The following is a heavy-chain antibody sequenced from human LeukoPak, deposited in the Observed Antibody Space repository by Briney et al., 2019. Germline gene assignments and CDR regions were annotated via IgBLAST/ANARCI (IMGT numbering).Heavy chain of an antibody. CDR1: GFSFNNYR. Sequence: GGSPRLSCVASGFSFNNYRMTWVRQAPGKGLEWVANIKQDGSEKQYVDSVKGRFAISRDNAKKSLYLQINTLRADDTAVYYCVRGPHIAATSYWGQGTLVTVSS. CDR3: VRGPHIAATSY. V-gene: IGHV3-7*03. D-gene: IGHD6-25*01. J-gene: IGHJ4*02. CDR2: IKQDGSEK.